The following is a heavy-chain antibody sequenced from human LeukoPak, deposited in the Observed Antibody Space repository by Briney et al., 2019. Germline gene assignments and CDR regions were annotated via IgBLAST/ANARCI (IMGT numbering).Heavy chain of an antibody. CDR2: IYYGGSS. CDR1: GGSISSYY. CDR3: ARDWVPTIFAVAHAFDI. Sequence: PSETLSLTCTVSGGSISSYYWSWIRQPPGKGLEWIGYIYYGGSSNYNPSLKSRLTISVDTSKNQFSLKLNSVTAADTAVYYCARDWVPTIFAVAHAFDIWGQGTTVTVSS. D-gene: IGHD3-3*01. V-gene: IGHV4-59*01. J-gene: IGHJ3*02.